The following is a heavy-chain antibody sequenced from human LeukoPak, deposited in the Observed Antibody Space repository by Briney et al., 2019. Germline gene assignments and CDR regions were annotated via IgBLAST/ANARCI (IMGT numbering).Heavy chain of an antibody. Sequence: ASVKVSCKASGYTFTSYDINWVRQATGQGLEWMGWMNPNSGNTGYAQKFQGRVTITADESTSTAYMELSSLRSEDTAVYYCVCSSSSQKNYYYYGMDVWGQGTTVTVSS. V-gene: IGHV1-8*01. CDR3: VCSSSSQKNYYYYGMDV. J-gene: IGHJ6*02. CDR1: GYTFTSYD. D-gene: IGHD6-6*01. CDR2: MNPNSGNT.